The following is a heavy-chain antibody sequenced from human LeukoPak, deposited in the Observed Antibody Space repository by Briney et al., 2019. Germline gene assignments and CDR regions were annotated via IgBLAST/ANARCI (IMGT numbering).Heavy chain of an antibody. D-gene: IGHD6-13*01. CDR1: GGSFSSYY. V-gene: IGHV4-34*01. J-gene: IGHJ6*02. Sequence: PSETLSLTCAVYGGSFSSYYWSWIRQPPGKGLEWIGDISHSGTTNYNPSLKSRVTILVDTSKNQFSLKLTSVTAADTAVFYCARVVKASGTGGMDVWGQGTTVTVSS. CDR2: ISHSGTT. CDR3: ARVVKASGTGGMDV.